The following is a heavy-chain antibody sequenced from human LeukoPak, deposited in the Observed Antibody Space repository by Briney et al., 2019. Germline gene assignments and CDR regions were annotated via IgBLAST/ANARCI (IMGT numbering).Heavy chain of an antibody. CDR1: GGSISSYY. CDR2: IYYSGST. V-gene: IGHV4-59*01. J-gene: IGHJ4*02. Sequence: SETLSLTCTVSGGSISSYYWSWIRQPPGKGLEWIGYIYYSGSTNYNPSLKSRVTISVDTSKDQFSLKLSSVTAADTAVYYCARDLSSYFDYWGQGTLVTVSS. D-gene: IGHD2-2*01. CDR3: ARDLSSYFDY.